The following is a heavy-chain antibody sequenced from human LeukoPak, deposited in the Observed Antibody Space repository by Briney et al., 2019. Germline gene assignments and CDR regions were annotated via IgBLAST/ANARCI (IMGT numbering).Heavy chain of an antibody. CDR1: GGSISSYY. J-gene: IGHJ5*02. Sequence: SETLSLTCTVSGGSISSYYWSWIRQPAGKGLEWIGRIYTSGSTNYNPSLKSRVTMSVDTSKNQFSLKLSSVTAADTAVYYCARSEVTMVRGVNWFDPWGQGTLVTVSS. V-gene: IGHV4-4*07. CDR3: ARSEVTMVRGVNWFDP. D-gene: IGHD3-10*01. CDR2: IYTSGST.